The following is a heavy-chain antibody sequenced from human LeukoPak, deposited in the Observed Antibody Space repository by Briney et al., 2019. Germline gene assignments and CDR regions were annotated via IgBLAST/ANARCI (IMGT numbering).Heavy chain of an antibody. J-gene: IGHJ6*02. Sequence: ASVTVSFKASGYTFTGYYMHWVRQAPGQGLAWMGWISAYNGNTNYAQKLQGRVTMTTDTSTSTAYMELRSLRSDDTAVYYCARGREAGMDVWGQGTTVTVSS. CDR1: GYTFTGYY. CDR2: ISAYNGNT. D-gene: IGHD3-10*01. V-gene: IGHV1-18*04. CDR3: ARGREAGMDV.